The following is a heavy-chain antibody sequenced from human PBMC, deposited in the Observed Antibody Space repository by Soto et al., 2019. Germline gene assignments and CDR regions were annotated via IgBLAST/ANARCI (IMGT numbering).Heavy chain of an antibody. V-gene: IGHV3-43*01. CDR2: ITWEGRRT. D-gene: IGHD1-1*01. CDR1: GFTGDDYI. J-gene: IGHJ6*02. Sequence: EVPLVESGGIVVQPGGSLRLSCVGSGFTGDDYIMHWVLHAPEKGMEWVSLITWEGRRTYYPDSVKGGFTISRDKSKTSLALQMSSLLTEATALYQWVKHMGRRHNFRYGMHIWGQGATVTVSS. CDR3: VKHMGRRHNFRYGMHI.